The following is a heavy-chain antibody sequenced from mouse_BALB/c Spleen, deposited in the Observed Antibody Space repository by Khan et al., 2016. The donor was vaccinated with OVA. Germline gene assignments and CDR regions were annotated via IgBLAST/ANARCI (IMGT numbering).Heavy chain of an antibody. Sequence: VELVESGPGLVAPSQSLSITCTVSGFSLTSHGVHWVRQPPGKGLEWLGVIWSGGSTNYNSALMSRLCISNDSFKSQVFLNMNSLQTDDTAMYFFASNWVPDYFDYWSPG. CDR3: ASNWVPDYFDY. D-gene: IGHD6-1*01. J-gene: IGHJ2*01. CDR1: GFSLTSHG. CDR2: IWSGGST. V-gene: IGHV2-9*02.